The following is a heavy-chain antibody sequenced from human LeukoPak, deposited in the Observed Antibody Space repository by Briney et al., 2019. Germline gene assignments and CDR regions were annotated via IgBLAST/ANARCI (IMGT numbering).Heavy chain of an antibody. CDR2: IYPGDSDT. Sequence: WMGIIYPGDSDTRYSPSFQGQVTISADKSISTAYLQWSSLKASDTAMYYCARQRQLGTDYWGQGTLVTVSS. J-gene: IGHJ4*02. V-gene: IGHV5-51*01. CDR3: ARQRQLGTDY. D-gene: IGHD6-6*01.